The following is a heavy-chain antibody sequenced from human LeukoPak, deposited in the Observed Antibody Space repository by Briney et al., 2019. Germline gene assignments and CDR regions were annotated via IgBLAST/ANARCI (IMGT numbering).Heavy chain of an antibody. V-gene: IGHV3-33*01. CDR1: GFTFSSYG. CDR3: ARAHFYYYGMDV. CDR2: IWYDGSNK. J-gene: IGHJ6*02. Sequence: PGGSLRLSCAASGFTFSSYGMHWVRQAPGKGLEWVAVIWYDGSNKYYADSVKGRFTISRDNSKNTLYLQMNSLRAEDTAVYYCARAHFYYYGMDVWGQGTTVTVSS.